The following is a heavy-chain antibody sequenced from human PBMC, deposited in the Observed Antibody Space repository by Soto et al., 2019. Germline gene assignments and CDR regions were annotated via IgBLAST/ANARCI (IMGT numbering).Heavy chain of an antibody. D-gene: IGHD6-19*01. V-gene: IGHV4-34*01. CDR1: GGSFSGYY. J-gene: IGHJ3*02. CDR3: ARASRRWLVSGAFDI. Sequence: SETLSLTCAVYGGSFSGYYWSWIRQPPGKGLEWIGEINHSGSTNYNPSLKSRVTISVDTSKNQFSLKLSSVTAADTAVYYRARASRRWLVSGAFDIWGQGTMVTVSS. CDR2: INHSGST.